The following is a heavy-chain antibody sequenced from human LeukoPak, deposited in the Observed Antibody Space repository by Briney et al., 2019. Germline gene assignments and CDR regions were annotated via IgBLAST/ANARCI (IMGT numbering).Heavy chain of an antibody. D-gene: IGHD2-15*01. V-gene: IGHV4-39*07. CDR3: ARDGLPPRMVAAMDWFDP. CDR1: GRPIGSRSYY. Sequence: SGTMSDTRTVAGRPIGSRSYYWGWIRQPPGKGLEWIGSIYYSGSTYYNPSLKSRVTISVDTSKNQFSLKLSSVTAADTAVYYCARDGLPPRMVAAMDWFDPWGQGTLVTVSS. CDR2: IYYSGST. J-gene: IGHJ5*02.